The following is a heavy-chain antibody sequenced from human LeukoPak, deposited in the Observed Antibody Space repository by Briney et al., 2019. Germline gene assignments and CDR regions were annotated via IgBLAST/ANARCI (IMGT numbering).Heavy chain of an antibody. Sequence: SETLSLTCAVYGGSFSGYYWSWIRQPPGKGLEWIGSIYYSGSTYYNPSLKSRVTISVDTSKNQFSLKLSSVTAADTAVYYCWLTGTTENDYWGQGTLVTVSP. J-gene: IGHJ4*02. D-gene: IGHD1-7*01. CDR1: GGSFSGYY. V-gene: IGHV4-34*03. CDR2: IYYSGST. CDR3: WLTGTTENDY.